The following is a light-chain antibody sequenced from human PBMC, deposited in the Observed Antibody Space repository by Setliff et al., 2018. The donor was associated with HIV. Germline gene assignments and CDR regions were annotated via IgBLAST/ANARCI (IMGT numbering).Light chain of an antibody. V-gene: IGLV1-44*01. CDR2: KSN. CDR3: AAWDDSLNGFYV. Sequence: QSALTQPPSASGTPGQRVTISCSGSSSNIGSNSVNWYRQLPGTAPKVLIYKSNERPLGVPDRFSGSKSGTSASLVISGLQSEDEADYYCAAWDDSLNGFYVFGTGTKVTV. J-gene: IGLJ1*01. CDR1: SSNIGSNS.